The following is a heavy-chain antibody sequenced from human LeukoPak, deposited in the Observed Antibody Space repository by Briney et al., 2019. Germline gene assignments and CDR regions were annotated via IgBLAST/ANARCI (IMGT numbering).Heavy chain of an antibody. V-gene: IGHV4-34*01. CDR1: GGSFSGYY. CDR2: INHSGST. CDR3: ARRYYSGSMDV. J-gene: IGHJ6*04. D-gene: IGHD3-10*01. Sequence: SETLSLTCAVYGGSFSGYYWSWIRQPPGKGLEWIGDINHSGSTNSNPSLKSRGTISVDTSKNQFSLQQRSVTAADTAVYYCARRYYSGSMDVWGKGTTVTISS.